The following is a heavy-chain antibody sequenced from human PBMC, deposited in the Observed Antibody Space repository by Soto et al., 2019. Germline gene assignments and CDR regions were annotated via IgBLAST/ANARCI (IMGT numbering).Heavy chain of an antibody. J-gene: IGHJ3*02. V-gene: IGHV1-18*01. Sequence: ASVKVSCKASGYTFTSYGISWVRQAPGQGLEWMGWISAYNGNTNYAQKLQGRVTMTTDTSTSTAYMELRSLRSDDTAVYYCARGTYYDFCSGPYSSHGAFDIWGQGTMVTVSS. D-gene: IGHD3-3*01. CDR1: GYTFTSYG. CDR2: ISAYNGNT. CDR3: ARGTYYDFCSGPYSSHGAFDI.